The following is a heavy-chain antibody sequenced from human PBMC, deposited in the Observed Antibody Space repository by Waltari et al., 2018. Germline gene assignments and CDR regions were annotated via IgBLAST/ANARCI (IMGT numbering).Heavy chain of an antibody. Sequence: QVQLQESGPGLVKPSETLSLTCTVSGGSISSYYWSWIRQPAGKGLEWIGRIYTSGSTTYNPSPKRRVTISVDKSKNQFSLRLSSVPAADTAVYYCARESGYSSGWYLDYWGQGTLVTVSS. CDR2: IYTSGST. V-gene: IGHV4-4*07. CDR1: GGSISSYY. J-gene: IGHJ4*02. D-gene: IGHD6-19*01. CDR3: ARESGYSSGWYLDY.